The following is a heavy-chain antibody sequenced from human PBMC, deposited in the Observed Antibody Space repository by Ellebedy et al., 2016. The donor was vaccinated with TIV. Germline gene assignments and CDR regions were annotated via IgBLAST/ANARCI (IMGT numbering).Heavy chain of an antibody. CDR3: ARGGPGGDNWFFGL. V-gene: IGHV3-13*01. CDR2: SGAAGDT. J-gene: IGHJ2*01. CDR1: GFNLTGSD. Sequence: PGGSLRLSCAASGFNLTGSDLHWVRRPTGKGLEWVSASGAAGDTYYPDSVRGRFTISRESAKNSFYLQMNSLTAGDTAVYYCARGGPGGDNWFFGLWGRGTQVTVSS. D-gene: IGHD3-10*01.